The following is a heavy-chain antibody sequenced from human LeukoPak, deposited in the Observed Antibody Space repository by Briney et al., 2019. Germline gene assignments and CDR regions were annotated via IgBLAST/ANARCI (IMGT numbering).Heavy chain of an antibody. V-gene: IGHV3-23*01. Sequence: PGGSLRLSCAASGFTFNSYAMTWVRQAPGEGLEWVSAIGVSGDSTYYAVSVKGRFTISRDNSKNTLYLQMNSLRAEDTAIYYCAKSPANSAYGRLDYWGQGTLVTVCS. J-gene: IGHJ4*02. CDR1: GFTFNSYA. D-gene: IGHD5-12*01. CDR2: IGVSGDST. CDR3: AKSPANSAYGRLDY.